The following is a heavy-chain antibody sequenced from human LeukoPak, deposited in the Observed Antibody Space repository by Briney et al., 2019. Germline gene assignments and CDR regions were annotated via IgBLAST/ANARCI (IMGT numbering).Heavy chain of an antibody. CDR3: ARHMTTASNWFDP. Sequence: GASVKVSCKASGYTFTGQYIHWVRQAPGQGLEWMGLINPNSGGTNYEQKFQGWVIMTRDTSISTAYMELSSLRYDDTAVYYCARHMTTASNWFDPWGQGTLVTVSS. CDR2: INPNSGGT. D-gene: IGHD4-17*01. CDR1: GYTFTGQY. J-gene: IGHJ5*02. V-gene: IGHV1-2*04.